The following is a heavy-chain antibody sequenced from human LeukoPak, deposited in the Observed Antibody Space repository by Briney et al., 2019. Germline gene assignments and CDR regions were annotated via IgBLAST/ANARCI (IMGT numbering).Heavy chain of an antibody. D-gene: IGHD2-2*01. Sequence: GGSLRLSCAASGFTFSSYAMSWVRQAPGKGLEWVSAISGSGGSTYYADSVKGRFTIPRDNSKNTLYLQMNSLRAEDTAVYYCAKFCTSTNCPLNYWGQGTLVTVSS. J-gene: IGHJ4*02. V-gene: IGHV3-23*01. CDR1: GFTFSSYA. CDR2: ISGSGGST. CDR3: AKFCTSTNCPLNY.